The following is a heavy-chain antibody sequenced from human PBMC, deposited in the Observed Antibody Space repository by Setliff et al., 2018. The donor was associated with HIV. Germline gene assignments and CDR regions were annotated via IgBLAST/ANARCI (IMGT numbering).Heavy chain of an antibody. V-gene: IGHV3-30*03. J-gene: IGHJ4*02. CDR2: LSPNGTNA. CDR1: EFTFRNYG. D-gene: IGHD3-22*01. Sequence: PGGSLRLSCAASEFTFRNYGMHWVRQSPGKGLQWVAALSPNGTNAYYAPFAKGRFTISRDRSDNTVLLQMNHLRPDDTAVYYCARLHYDDFGSFWGQGTLVTVSS. CDR3: ARLHYDDFGSF.